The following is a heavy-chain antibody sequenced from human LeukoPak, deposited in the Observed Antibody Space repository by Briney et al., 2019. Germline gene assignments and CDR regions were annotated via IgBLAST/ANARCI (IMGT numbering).Heavy chain of an antibody. CDR3: ARHSWYSSGWYTY. CDR2: INHSGST. V-gene: IGHV4-34*01. CDR1: GGSFSGYY. Sequence: SGTLSLTCAVYGGSFSGYYWSWIRQPPGKGLEWIGEINHSGSTNYNPSLKSRVTISVDTSKNQFSLKLSSVTAADTAVYYCARHSWYSSGWYTYWGQGTLVTVSS. D-gene: IGHD6-19*01. J-gene: IGHJ4*02.